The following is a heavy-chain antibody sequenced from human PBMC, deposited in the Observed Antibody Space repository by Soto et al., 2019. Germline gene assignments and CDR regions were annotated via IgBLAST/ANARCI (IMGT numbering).Heavy chain of an antibody. Sequence: GRGLEWVSYISSSSSYTNYADSVKGRFTISRDNAKNSLYLQMNSLRAEDTAVYYCARGLGGIAAAIYFDYWGQGTLVTVSS. CDR3: ARGLGGIAAAIYFDY. D-gene: IGHD6-13*01. CDR2: ISSSSSYT. V-gene: IGHV3-11*05. J-gene: IGHJ4*02.